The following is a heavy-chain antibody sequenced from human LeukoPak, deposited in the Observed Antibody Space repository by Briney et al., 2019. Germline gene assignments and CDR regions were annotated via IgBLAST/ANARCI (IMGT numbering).Heavy chain of an antibody. CDR3: ARDDSRDGSNYNYYGTDV. D-gene: IGHD5-24*01. CDR1: GFTFSTNS. J-gene: IGHJ6*02. V-gene: IGHV3-48*04. Sequence: GGSLRLSCAASGFTFSTNSMNWVRQAPGKGLEWVSYISSTGGTIYYADSMKGRFTISRDNAKNSLYLQMNSLRVEDTAVYYCARDDSRDGSNYNYYGTDVWGQGTTVTVSS. CDR2: ISSTGGTI.